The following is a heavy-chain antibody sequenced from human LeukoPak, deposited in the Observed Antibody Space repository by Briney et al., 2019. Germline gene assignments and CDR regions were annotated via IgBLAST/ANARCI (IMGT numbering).Heavy chain of an antibody. CDR3: ARGVLRYFDWLSPRYYYYYYMDV. Sequence: SETLSLTCTVSGGSISSYYWSWIRQPAGKGLEWIGRIYSSGSTNYNSSLKSRVTMSVDTSKNQFSLKLTSVTAADTAVYYCARGVLRYFDWLSPRYYYYYYMDVWGKGTTVTISS. D-gene: IGHD3-9*01. V-gene: IGHV4-4*07. CDR2: IYSSGST. CDR1: GGSISSYY. J-gene: IGHJ6*03.